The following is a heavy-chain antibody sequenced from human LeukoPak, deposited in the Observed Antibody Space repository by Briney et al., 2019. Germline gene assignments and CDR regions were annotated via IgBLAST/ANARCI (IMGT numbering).Heavy chain of an antibody. Sequence: SGTLSLTCTVSGGSISSYYWSWIRQPPGKGLEWIGYIYTSGSTNYNPSLKSRVTMSVDTSKNQFSLKLSSVTAADTAVYYCARDLNIAAAASGFDPWGQGTLVTVSS. D-gene: IGHD6-13*01. CDR2: IYTSGST. CDR1: GGSISSYY. CDR3: ARDLNIAAAASGFDP. J-gene: IGHJ5*02. V-gene: IGHV4-4*08.